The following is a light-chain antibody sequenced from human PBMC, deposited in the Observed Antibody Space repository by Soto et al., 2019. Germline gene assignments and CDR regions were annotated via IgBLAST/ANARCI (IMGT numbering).Light chain of an antibody. CDR3: QQYGT. CDR2: WAS. CDR1: QSVLYSSNNKNY. V-gene: IGKV4-1*01. J-gene: IGKJ1*01. Sequence: DIVMTQSPDSLAVSLGERATINCKSSQSVLYSSNNKNYLAWYQQKPGQPPKLLIYWASTRESGVPDRFSGSGSGTDFTVAISGLQAEDVAVEYCQQYGTFGQGTKVDI.